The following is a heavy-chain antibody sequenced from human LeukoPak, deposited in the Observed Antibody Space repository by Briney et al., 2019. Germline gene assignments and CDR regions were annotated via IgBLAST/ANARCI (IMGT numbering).Heavy chain of an antibody. J-gene: IGHJ5*02. CDR2: IKQDGSEK. Sequence: GGSLRLSCAASGFTFSSYWMSWVRQAPGKGLEWVANIKQDGSEKYYVDSVKGRFTISRDNAKNSLYLQMNSLRAEDTAVYYCARAGGWLVQAGWFDPWGQGTLVTV. V-gene: IGHV3-7*01. D-gene: IGHD6-19*01. CDR3: ARAGGWLVQAGWFDP. CDR1: GFTFSSYW.